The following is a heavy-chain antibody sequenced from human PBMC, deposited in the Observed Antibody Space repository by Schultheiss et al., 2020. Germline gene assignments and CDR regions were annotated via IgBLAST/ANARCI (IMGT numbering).Heavy chain of an antibody. Sequence: GGSLRLSCAASGFTFSNAWMSWVRQAPGKGLEWVGRIKSKTDGGTTDYAAPVKGRFTISRDDSKNTLYLQMNSLRAEDTAVYYCANIQAAPQRIAVAGTGGDYWGQGTLVTVSS. CDR3: ANIQAAPQRIAVAGTGGDY. J-gene: IGHJ4*02. D-gene: IGHD6-19*01. CDR1: GFTFSNAW. CDR2: IKSKTDGGTT. V-gene: IGHV3-15*01.